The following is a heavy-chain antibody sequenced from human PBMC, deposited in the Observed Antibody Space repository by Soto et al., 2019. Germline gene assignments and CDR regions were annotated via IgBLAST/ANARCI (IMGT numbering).Heavy chain of an antibody. D-gene: IGHD3-22*01. V-gene: IGHV3-11*01. J-gene: IGHJ4*02. CDR1: GFTFSDYY. Sequence: QVQLVESGGGLVKPGGSLRLSCAASGFTFSDYYMSWIRQAPGKGLEWVAYVTSSGSTKYYADPVKGRFTISRDNANNSLYLQMNSLRDEDTNMYYCAREQPLGGLWGQGTLVTVSS. CDR2: VTSSGSTK. CDR3: AREQPLGGL.